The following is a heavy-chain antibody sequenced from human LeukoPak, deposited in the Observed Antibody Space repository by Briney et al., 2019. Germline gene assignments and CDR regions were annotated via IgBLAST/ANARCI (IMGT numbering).Heavy chain of an antibody. CDR1: GGSISSGGYY. D-gene: IGHD3-10*01. CDR2: IYYSGST. J-gene: IGHJ4*02. CDR3: ARVRGSGSYSYFDY. V-gene: IGHV4-31*03. Sequence: SETLSLTCTVSGGSISSGGYYWSWIRQHPGKGLEWIGYIYYSGSTYYNPSLKSGVTISVDTSKNQFSLKLSSVTAADTAVYYCARVRGSGSYSYFDYWGQGTLVTVSS.